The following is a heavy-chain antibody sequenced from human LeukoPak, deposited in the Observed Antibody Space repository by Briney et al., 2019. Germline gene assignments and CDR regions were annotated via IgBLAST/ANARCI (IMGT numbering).Heavy chain of an antibody. V-gene: IGHV4-59*01. CDR2: VYYSGST. J-gene: IGHJ4*02. CDR3: AREGMAIGFARFPIFNY. Sequence: SETLSLTCTVSGGSISTDYWSWIRQPPGKGLEWLGNVYYSGSTNYNPSLKSRVTISVDTSNNQFSLMLSSVTAADTAVYYCAREGMAIGFARFPIFNYWGQGTLVTVSS. D-gene: IGHD3-3*01. CDR1: GGSISTDY.